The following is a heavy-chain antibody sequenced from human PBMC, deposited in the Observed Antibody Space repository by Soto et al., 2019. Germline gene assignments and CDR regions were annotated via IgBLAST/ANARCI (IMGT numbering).Heavy chain of an antibody. D-gene: IGHD2-21*02. V-gene: IGHV4-31*11. CDR3: AREGEYCNGNCYSGHFDA. CDR1: GGSIDSGRYY. J-gene: IGHJ4*02. CDR2: ISQNVHT. Sequence: PSETLSLTCAVSGGSIDSGRYYWTWLRQSPGKRLEWLAYISQNVHTYYNPSLKSRGVISMDTSKNQFSLKLTSISAADTAMYYCAREGEYCNGNCYSGHFDAWGQGTLVTVSS.